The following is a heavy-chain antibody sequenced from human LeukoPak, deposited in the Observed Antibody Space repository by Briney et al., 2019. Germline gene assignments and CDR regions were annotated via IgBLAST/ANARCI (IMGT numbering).Heavy chain of an antibody. J-gene: IGHJ4*02. Sequence: TGGSLRLSCAASGFTFSNYDMHWVRQAAGKGLEWVSGIGTAGDTYYPAPVKGRFTISRENAKNSLYLQMNSLSAGATAVYYCASSPAYSSSWYAIDNWGQGTLVTVSS. CDR2: IGTAGDT. D-gene: IGHD6-13*01. V-gene: IGHV3-13*01. CDR1: GFTFSNYD. CDR3: ASSPAYSSSWYAIDN.